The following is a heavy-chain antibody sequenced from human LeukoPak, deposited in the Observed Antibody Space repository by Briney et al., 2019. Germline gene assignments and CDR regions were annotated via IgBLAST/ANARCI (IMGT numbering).Heavy chain of an antibody. V-gene: IGHV4-4*07. CDR2: IYTSGST. CDR1: GGSISSYY. D-gene: IGHD3-22*01. Sequence: PSETLSLTCTVSGGSISSYYWSWIRQPAGKGLEWIGRIYTSGSTNYNPSLKSRVTISVDTSKNQFSLKLSSVTAADTAVYYCARQSDYYDGSGYYRTYYFDYWGQGTLVTVSS. J-gene: IGHJ4*02. CDR3: ARQSDYYDGSGYYRTYYFDY.